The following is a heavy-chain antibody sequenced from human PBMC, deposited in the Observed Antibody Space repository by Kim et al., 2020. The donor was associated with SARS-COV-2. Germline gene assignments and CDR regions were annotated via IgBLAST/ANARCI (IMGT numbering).Heavy chain of an antibody. J-gene: IGHJ4*02. D-gene: IGHD3-22*01. CDR3: AREGDPYDSSGYLPY. V-gene: IGHV3-7*01. Sequence: ASVKGRITTSRDNAKDSLYLQMNSLGAEDTAVYYCAREGDPYDSSGYLPYWGQGTLVTVSS.